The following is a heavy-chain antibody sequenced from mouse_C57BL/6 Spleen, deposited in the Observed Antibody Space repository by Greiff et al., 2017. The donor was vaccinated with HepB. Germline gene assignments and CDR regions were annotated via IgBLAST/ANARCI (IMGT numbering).Heavy chain of an antibody. CDR3: TRRQLKGGYFDY. D-gene: IGHD3-2*02. Sequence: EVQGVESGEGLVKPGGSLKLSCAASGFTFSSYAMSWVRQTPEKRLEWVAYISSGGDYIYYADTVKGRFTISRDNARNTLYLQMSSLKSEDTAMYYCTRRQLKGGYFDYWGQGTTLTVSS. V-gene: IGHV5-9-1*02. CDR1: GFTFSSYA. CDR2: ISSGGDYI. J-gene: IGHJ2*01.